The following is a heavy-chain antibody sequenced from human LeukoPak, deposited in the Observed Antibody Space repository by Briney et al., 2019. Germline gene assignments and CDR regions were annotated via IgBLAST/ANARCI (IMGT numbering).Heavy chain of an antibody. CDR3: AKGKWGLTINNFDV. V-gene: IGHV3-21*04. D-gene: IGHD3-9*01. CDR2: ITSSSDYI. CDR1: GFSFSHYA. J-gene: IGHJ3*01. Sequence: GGSLRLSCAGSGFSFSHYAINWVRQARGRGLEGVSSITSSSDYIYCADSVKGRFTISRDNAKNLLYLQMNSLRAENTAVYYCAKGKWGLTINNFDVWGQGTMVTVSS.